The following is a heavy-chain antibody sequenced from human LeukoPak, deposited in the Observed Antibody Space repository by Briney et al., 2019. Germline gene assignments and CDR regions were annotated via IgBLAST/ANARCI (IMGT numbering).Heavy chain of an antibody. D-gene: IGHD1-26*01. Sequence: GGSLRLSCAASGFSFSTYRMHWVRQAPGEGLEWVSSISTGSTYVYYADSVKGRFTVSRDKTKNSLYLQMNTLRAEDTAVYYCVRDGSFGLDFWGQGTLVTVSS. CDR2: ISTGSTYV. CDR3: VRDGSFGLDF. V-gene: IGHV3-21*01. CDR1: GFSFSTYR. J-gene: IGHJ4*02.